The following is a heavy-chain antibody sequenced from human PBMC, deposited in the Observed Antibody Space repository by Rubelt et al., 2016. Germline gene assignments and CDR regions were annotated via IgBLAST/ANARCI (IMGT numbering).Heavy chain of an antibody. Sequence: QVQLVQSGAEVKKPGASVKVSCKASGYTFTSYYMHWVRQAPGQGLEWMGIINPSGGSTSYAQKFQGRGTMTRERSTSTVYMGLGSLRSEDTAVYYGARAASTVTTLLDLGYWGQGTLVTVSS. J-gene: IGHJ4*02. CDR3: ARAASTVTTLLDLGY. V-gene: IGHV1-46*01. CDR1: GYTFTSYY. D-gene: IGHD4-17*01. CDR2: INPSGGST.